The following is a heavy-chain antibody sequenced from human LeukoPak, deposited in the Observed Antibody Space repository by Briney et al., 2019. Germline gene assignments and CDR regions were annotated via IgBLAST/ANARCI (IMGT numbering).Heavy chain of an antibody. CDR3: ARDRGYSGYADY. D-gene: IGHD5-12*01. J-gene: IGHJ4*02. Sequence: GRSLRLSCAASGFTFSSYGMHWVRQAPGKGLEWVAVIWYDGSNKYYADSVKGRFTISRDNSKNTLYLQMNSLRAEDTAVYYCARDRGYSGYADYWGQGTLVTVSS. CDR1: GFTFSSYG. V-gene: IGHV3-33*01. CDR2: IWYDGSNK.